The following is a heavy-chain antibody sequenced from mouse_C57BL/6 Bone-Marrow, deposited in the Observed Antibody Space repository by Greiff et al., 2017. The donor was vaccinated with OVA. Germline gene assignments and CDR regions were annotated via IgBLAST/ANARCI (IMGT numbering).Heavy chain of an antibody. D-gene: IGHD1-1*01. Sequence: VLLQQSGTVLARPGASVKMSCKTSGYTFTSYWMHWVKQRPGQGLEWIGALYPGNSDTSYNQKFKGKAKLTAVTSASTAYMELSSLTNADSAVYYCTRAGYYGRWYFDVWGTGTTVTVSS. CDR2: LYPGNSDT. CDR1: GYTFTSYW. V-gene: IGHV1-5*01. J-gene: IGHJ1*03. CDR3: TRAGYYGRWYFDV.